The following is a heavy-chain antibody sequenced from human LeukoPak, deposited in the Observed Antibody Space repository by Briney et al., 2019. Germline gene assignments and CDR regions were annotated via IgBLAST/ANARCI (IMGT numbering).Heavy chain of an antibody. J-gene: IGHJ4*02. CDR1: GGFFSTYY. D-gene: IGHD1-1*01. V-gene: IGHV4-4*07. CDR2: IYTSGST. Sequence: IPSETLSLTCTVSGGFFSTYYWSWIRQPAGKGLEWIGRIYTSGSTNYIPSLKSRVTISVDTSKNQFSLKLNSVTAADTAVYFCARRAYSAAYWKHFDYWGQGTLVTVSS. CDR3: ARRAYSAAYWKHFDY.